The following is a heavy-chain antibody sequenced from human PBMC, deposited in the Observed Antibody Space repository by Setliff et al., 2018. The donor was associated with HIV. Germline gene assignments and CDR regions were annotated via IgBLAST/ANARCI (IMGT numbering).Heavy chain of an antibody. D-gene: IGHD3-10*01. CDR2: ISASGSDT. CDR1: GGSISNNKYY. J-gene: IGHJ5*02. V-gene: IGHV3-23*01. CDR3: TKDRISYYASGSYPVCFS. Sequence: ETLSLTCSVSGGSISNNKYYWSWIRQAPGKGLEWVSGISASGSDTHYADSVKGRFTISRDNSENTLYLQMNSLKAEDTALYYCTKDRISYYASGSYPVCFSWGQGTQVTVSS.